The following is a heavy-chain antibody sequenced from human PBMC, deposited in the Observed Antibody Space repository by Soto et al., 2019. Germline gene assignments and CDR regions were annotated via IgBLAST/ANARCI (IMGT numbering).Heavy chain of an antibody. Sequence: QVHLMQSGVEVKEPGASVKVSCKASGYTFTHYAISWVRQAPGQGLEWMGWISALNGNTNRAENFQDRVTLTTDTSTSTAYMELRSLRSDDTGVYYCTRDRTVLRFVQRSDSHNAFDIWGQGTMVTVSS. D-gene: IGHD3-3*01. CDR1: GYTFTHYA. J-gene: IGHJ3*02. CDR3: TRDRTVLRFVQRSDSHNAFDI. V-gene: IGHV1-18*01. CDR2: ISALNGNT.